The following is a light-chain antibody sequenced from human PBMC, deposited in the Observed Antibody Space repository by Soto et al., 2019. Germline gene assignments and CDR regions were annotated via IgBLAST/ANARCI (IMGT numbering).Light chain of an antibody. V-gene: IGKV1-5*03. CDR2: KAS. CDR3: QQYNDNWT. J-gene: IGKJ1*01. CDR1: QSVSRW. Sequence: DIQRTQSPSTLSASVGDRVTITCRARQSVSRWLAWYQQKPGKAPKLLIYKASTLESGVPSRFSGSGSGTEFTLAISSLQPDDSATYYCQQYNDNWTFGQGTKVEIK.